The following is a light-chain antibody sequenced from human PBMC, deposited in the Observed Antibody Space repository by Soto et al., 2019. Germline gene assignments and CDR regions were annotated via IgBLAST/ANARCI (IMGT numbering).Light chain of an antibody. CDR1: QSVSSSY. Sequence: EIVLTQSPGTLSSSPGERATLSCRASQSVSSSYLAWYQQKPGQAPRLLIYGASSRATGIPDRFSGSGSGTDFTLTISRLEPEDFAVYYCQQYGSSRKITFGQGTRLEIK. CDR2: GAS. J-gene: IGKJ5*01. CDR3: QQYGSSRKIT. V-gene: IGKV3-20*01.